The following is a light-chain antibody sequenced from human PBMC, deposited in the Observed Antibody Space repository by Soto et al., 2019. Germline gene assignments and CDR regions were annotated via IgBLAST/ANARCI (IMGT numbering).Light chain of an antibody. V-gene: IGKV3-20*01. CDR1: QSVSSN. Sequence: EIVLTQSPATLSLSPGERATHSCRASQSVSSNLAWYQQKPGQAPRLLIYGASTRATGIPARFSGSGSGTDFTLTISRLEPEDFAVYYCQQYGSSGTFGQGTKVDI. J-gene: IGKJ1*01. CDR3: QQYGSSGT. CDR2: GAS.